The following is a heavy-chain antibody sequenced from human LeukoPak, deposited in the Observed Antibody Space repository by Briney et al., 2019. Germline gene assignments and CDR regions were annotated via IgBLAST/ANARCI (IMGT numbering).Heavy chain of an antibody. D-gene: IGHD5-12*01. Sequence: SETLSLTCTVSGGSFSSYYWSWLRQSPEKGLEWIGHIYYSGETNYNPSLKSRVTISVDTSKNQFSLKLNSVTAADTAVYYCARANSGYDRNAFDIWGQGTMVTVSS. V-gene: IGHV4-59*12. J-gene: IGHJ3*02. CDR3: ARANSGYDRNAFDI. CDR2: IYYSGET. CDR1: GGSFSSYY.